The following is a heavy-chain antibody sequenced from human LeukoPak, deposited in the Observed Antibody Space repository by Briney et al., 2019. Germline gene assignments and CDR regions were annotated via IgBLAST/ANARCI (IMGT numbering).Heavy chain of an antibody. J-gene: IGHJ4*02. CDR1: GFTFSSYA. CDR3: ASPLGRHALYCSGGSCAFDY. Sequence: GGSLRLSCAASGFTFSSYAMSWVRQAPGKGLEWVSAISGSGGSTYYADSVKGRFTISRDNSKNTLYLQMNSLRAEDTAVYYCASPLGRHALYCSGGSCAFDYWGQGTLVTVSS. V-gene: IGHV3-23*01. CDR2: ISGSGGST. D-gene: IGHD2-15*01.